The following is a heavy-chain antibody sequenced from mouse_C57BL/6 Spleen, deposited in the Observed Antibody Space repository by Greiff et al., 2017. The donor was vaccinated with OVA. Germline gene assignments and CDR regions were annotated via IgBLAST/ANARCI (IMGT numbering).Heavy chain of an antibody. CDR3: ARSGGYPDWYFDV. J-gene: IGHJ1*03. V-gene: IGHV1-19*01. CDR2: INPYNGGT. Sequence: VQLQQSGPVLVKPGASVKMSCKASGYTFTDYYMNWVKQSHGKSLEWIGVINPYNGGTSYNQKFKGKATLTVDKSSSTAYMELNSLTSEDSAVYYCARSGGYPDWYFDVWGTGTTVTVSS. D-gene: IGHD3-2*02. CDR1: GYTFTDYY.